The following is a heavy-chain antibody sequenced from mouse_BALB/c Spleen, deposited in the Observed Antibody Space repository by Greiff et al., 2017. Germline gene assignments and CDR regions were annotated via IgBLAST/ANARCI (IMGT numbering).Heavy chain of an antibody. V-gene: IGHV1S132*01. D-gene: IGHD1-1*01. CDR3: AREVVATRENAMDY. CDR2: IFPGTGTT. CDR1: GYTFTSYW. Sequence: QVQLQQSGAELVKPGASVKLSCKTSGYTFTSYWIQWVKQRPGQGLGWIGEIFPGTGTTYYNEKFKGKATLTIDTSSSTAYMQLSSLTSEDSAVYFCAREVVATRENAMDYWGQGTSVTVSS. J-gene: IGHJ4*01.